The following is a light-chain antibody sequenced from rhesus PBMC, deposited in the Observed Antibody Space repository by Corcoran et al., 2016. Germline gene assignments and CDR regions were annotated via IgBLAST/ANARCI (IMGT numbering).Light chain of an antibody. Sequence: DIQMTQSPSSLSAPVGDTVTITCRASQGLSSWLAWYQQKPGKAPKPLVYKAARLQSGVPSRFSGSGSVTDFTLTISSLRCEDCATYYCQQYSSRPLTFGGGTKVELK. CDR2: KAA. CDR3: QQYSSRPLT. J-gene: IGKJ4*01. CDR1: QGLSSW. V-gene: IGKV1-22*01.